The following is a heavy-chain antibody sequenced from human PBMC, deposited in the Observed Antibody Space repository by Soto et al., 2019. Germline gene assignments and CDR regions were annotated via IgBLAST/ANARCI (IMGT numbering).Heavy chain of an antibody. V-gene: IGHV3-33*01. CDR1: GFTFSTCA. D-gene: IGHD2-15*01. J-gene: IGHJ5*02. CDR2: IWYDGSKK. Sequence: GSLRLSCAASGFTFSTCAMHWVRQAPGKGLEWVAVIWYDGSKKYYADSVKGRFTISRDNSKNTLYLQMNSLRAEDTAVYHCARGPVVVTATHWFDPWGLGTLVTVSS. CDR3: ARGPVVVTATHWFDP.